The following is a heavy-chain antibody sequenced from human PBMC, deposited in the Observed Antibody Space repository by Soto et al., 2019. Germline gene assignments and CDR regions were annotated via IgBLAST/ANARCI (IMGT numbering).Heavy chain of an antibody. Sequence: ASVKVSCKASGYTFTSYYMHWVRQAPGQGLEWMGIINPSGGSTSYAQKFQGRVTMTRDNSKNTLYLQMNSLRAEDTAVYYCAKDLTPGYCSGGSCYSVFAYWGQGTLVTVSS. CDR1: GYTFTSYY. J-gene: IGHJ4*02. D-gene: IGHD2-15*01. V-gene: IGHV1-46*01. CDR2: INPSGGST. CDR3: AKDLTPGYCSGGSCYSVFAY.